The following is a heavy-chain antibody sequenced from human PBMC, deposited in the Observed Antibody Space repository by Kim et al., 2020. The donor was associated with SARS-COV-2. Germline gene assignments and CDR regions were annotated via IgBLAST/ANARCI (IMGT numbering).Heavy chain of an antibody. V-gene: IGHV3-30-3*01. CDR1: GFTFSSYA. Sequence: GGSLRLSCAASGFTFSSYAMHGVRQAPGKGLEWVAVISYDGSNKYYADSVKGRFTISRDNSKNTLYLQMNSLRAEDTAVYYCARGPNYSYMDVWGKGTTVTVSS. J-gene: IGHJ6*03. CDR3: ARGPNYSYMDV. CDR2: ISYDGSNK.